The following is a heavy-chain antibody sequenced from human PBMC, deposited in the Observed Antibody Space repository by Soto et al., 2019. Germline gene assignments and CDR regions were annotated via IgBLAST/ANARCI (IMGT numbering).Heavy chain of an antibody. D-gene: IGHD2-15*01. CDR3: TTSFPMEVHYCSGGSCYSGY. CDR2: IKSKTDGGTT. V-gene: IGHV3-15*01. J-gene: IGHJ4*02. Sequence: SGGSLRLSCAASGFTFSNAWMSWVRQAPGKGLEWVGRIKSKTDGGTTDYAAPVKGRFTISRDDSKNTLYLQMNSLKTEDTAVYYCTTSFPMEVHYCSGGSCYSGYWGQGTLVTVSS. CDR1: GFTFSNAW.